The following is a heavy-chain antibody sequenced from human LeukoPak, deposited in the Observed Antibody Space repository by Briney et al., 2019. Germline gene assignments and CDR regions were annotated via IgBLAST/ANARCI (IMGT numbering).Heavy chain of an antibody. CDR3: ARGTGNFDY. J-gene: IGHJ4*02. D-gene: IGHD3/OR15-3a*01. CDR2: IYYSGIT. CDR1: GVSISSYY. V-gene: IGHV4-59*08. Sequence: ETVSLICTVSGVSISSYYWSWIGQPPGKGLEWIGYIYYSGITNYNTSLKSRVTISVDTSKNQFSLKLSSVTAADTAVYYCARGTGNFDYWGQANLVPVSS.